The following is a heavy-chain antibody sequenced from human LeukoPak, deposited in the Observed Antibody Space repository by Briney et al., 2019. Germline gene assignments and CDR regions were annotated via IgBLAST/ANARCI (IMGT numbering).Heavy chain of an antibody. CDR2: INPNGGGT. J-gene: IGHJ4*02. Sequence: ASVKVSCKASGNTFTDSYIHWVRQAPGQGLEWMGWINPNGGGTNFAQKFQGRVTMTGDTSINTTYMELSRLRSDDTAVYYCARDSGITMIVGWGQGTLVTVSS. V-gene: IGHV1-2*02. CDR3: ARDSGITMIVG. D-gene: IGHD3-22*01. CDR1: GNTFTDSY.